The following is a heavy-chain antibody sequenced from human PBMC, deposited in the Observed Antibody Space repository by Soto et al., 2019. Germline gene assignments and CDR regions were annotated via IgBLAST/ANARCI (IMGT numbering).Heavy chain of an antibody. CDR2: IYWDDDK. V-gene: IGHV2-5*02. D-gene: IGHD4-17*01. Sequence: QITLKQSGPTLVKPTQTLTLTCTFSGFSLNTSGVGVGWIRQPPGKALECLALIYWDDDKRYSPSLKTRLTITKDTSNIQVVLTRTNMDPVDTATDYCARDYGDPPHYYCGFDVWGQGTTVTVSS. J-gene: IGHJ6*02. CDR1: GFSLNTSGVG. CDR3: ARDYGDPPHYYCGFDV.